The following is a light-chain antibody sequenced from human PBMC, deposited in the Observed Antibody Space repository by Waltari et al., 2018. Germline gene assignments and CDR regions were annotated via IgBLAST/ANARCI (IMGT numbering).Light chain of an antibody. CDR1: ELPRNY. J-gene: IGLJ1*01. V-gene: IGLV3-10*01. CDR2: EDT. CDR3: YSSDSTGLRV. Sequence: SYALTQPPSVSVSPGKTARDTCSRQELPRNYDYWFQQKSGQAPRLVIYEDTKRPSGIPERFSGSSSGTVATLTITGAQVDDEADYYCYSSDSTGLRVFGGGTTVVVL.